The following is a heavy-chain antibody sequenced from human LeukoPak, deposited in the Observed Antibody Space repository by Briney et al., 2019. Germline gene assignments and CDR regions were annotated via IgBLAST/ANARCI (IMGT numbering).Heavy chain of an antibody. Sequence: SETLSLTCAVYGGSFSGYYWSWIRQPPGKGLEWIGEINHSGSTNYNPSLKSRVTISVDTSKNQFSLKLSSVTAADTAVYYCAKTMVRWYWFDPWGQGTLVTVSS. J-gene: IGHJ5*02. V-gene: IGHV4-34*01. CDR3: AKTMVRWYWFDP. CDR1: GGSFSGYY. CDR2: INHSGST. D-gene: IGHD3-10*01.